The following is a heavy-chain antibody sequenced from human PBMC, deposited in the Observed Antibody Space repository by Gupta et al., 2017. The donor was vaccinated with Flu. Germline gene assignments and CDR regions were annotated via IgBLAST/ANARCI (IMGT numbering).Heavy chain of an antibody. Sequence: WFRQAPGKGLEWVSDISDSGGSTNYADSVKGRFTFSRDNSKNTLYLQMNSLRAEDTAVYYCAKAHCSSTSCLPHYYYAMDVWGTGTTVTVSS. V-gene: IGHV3-23*01. CDR3: AKAHCSSTSCLPHYYYAMDV. J-gene: IGHJ6*04. CDR2: ISDSGGST. D-gene: IGHD2-2*01.